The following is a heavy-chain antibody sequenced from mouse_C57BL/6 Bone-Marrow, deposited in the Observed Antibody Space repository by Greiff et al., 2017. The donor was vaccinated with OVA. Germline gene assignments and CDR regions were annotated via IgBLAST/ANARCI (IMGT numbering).Heavy chain of an antibody. V-gene: IGHV1-69*01. CDR1: GYTFTSYW. Sequence: QVQLQQPGAELVMPGASVKLSCKASGYTFTSYWMHWVKQRPGQGLEWIGEIDPADSYTNYNQKFKGKSTLTVDKSSSTAYMQLSSRTSEDSAVYYCARYYSNYLFAYWGQGTLVTVAA. D-gene: IGHD2-5*01. CDR2: IDPADSYT. J-gene: IGHJ3*01. CDR3: ARYYSNYLFAY.